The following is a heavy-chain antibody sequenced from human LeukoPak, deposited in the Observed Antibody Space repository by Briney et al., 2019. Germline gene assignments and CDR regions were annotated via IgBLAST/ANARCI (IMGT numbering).Heavy chain of an antibody. D-gene: IGHD1-1*01. V-gene: IGHV4-39*01. Sequence: PSETLSLTCTVSGGSISSSSYSWGWIRQPPGKGLEWIGSIYYSGSTYYNPSLKSRVTISVDTSKNQFSLKLSSVTAADTAVYYCARESRTYNWFDPWGQGTLVTVSS. CDR2: IYYSGST. CDR3: ARESRTYNWFDP. CDR1: GGSISSSSYS. J-gene: IGHJ5*02.